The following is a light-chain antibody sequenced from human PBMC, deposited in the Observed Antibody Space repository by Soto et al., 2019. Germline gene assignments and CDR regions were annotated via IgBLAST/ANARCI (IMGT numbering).Light chain of an antibody. CDR3: QCYDSSLSGWV. Sequence: QSVLTQPPSVSGAPGQRVTISCTGSSSNIGAGYDVHWYQQLPGTAPKLLIYGNSNRPSGVPDRFSGSKSGTSASLDITGLRAEDEADYYCQCYDSSLSGWVFGGGTKLTVL. CDR1: SSNIGAGYD. J-gene: IGLJ3*02. CDR2: GNS. V-gene: IGLV1-40*01.